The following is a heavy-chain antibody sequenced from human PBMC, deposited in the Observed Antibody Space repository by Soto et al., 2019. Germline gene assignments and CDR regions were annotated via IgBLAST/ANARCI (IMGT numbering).Heavy chain of an antibody. J-gene: IGHJ3*01. CDR3: ARRLIDNWSQRHAFDF. CDR1: GGSVSSDNYF. V-gene: IGHV4-39*01. D-gene: IGHD1-20*01. Sequence: QLQLQESGPGLVKPAETLSLKCAVSGGSVSSDNYFWGWIRQPPGKGREWIGNTYYNGDTYYSPSPQGPLCIALDSAQKQFSLRLTYVSAADTAVYYRARRLIDNWSQRHAFDFWGQGTLVTVSS. CDR2: TYYNGDT.